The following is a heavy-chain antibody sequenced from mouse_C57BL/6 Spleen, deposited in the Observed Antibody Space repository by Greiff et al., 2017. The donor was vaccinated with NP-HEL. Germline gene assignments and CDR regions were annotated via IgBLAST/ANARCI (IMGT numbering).Heavy chain of an antibody. V-gene: IGHV2-9-1*01. CDR2: IWTGGGT. D-gene: IGHD1-1*01. Sequence: QVQLQQSGPGLVAPSQCLSITCTVSGFSLTSYAISWVRQPPGKGLEWLGVIWTGGGTNYNSALKSRLSISKDNSKSQVFLKMNSLQTDDTARYYCARYYGSRDYYAMDYWGQGTSVTVSS. CDR3: ARYYGSRDYYAMDY. J-gene: IGHJ4*01. CDR1: GFSLTSYA.